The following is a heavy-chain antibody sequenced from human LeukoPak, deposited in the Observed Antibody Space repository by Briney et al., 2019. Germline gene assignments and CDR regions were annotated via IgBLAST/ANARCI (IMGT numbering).Heavy chain of an antibody. D-gene: IGHD6-13*01. CDR3: ARDGSYSSSWYAY. CDR2: ISYDGSNK. Sequence: GGSLRLSCAASGFTFSSYAMHWVRQAPGKGLGWVAVISYDGSNKYYADSVKGRFTISRDNSKNTLYLQMNSLRAEDTAVYYCARDGSYSSSWYAYWGQGTLVTVSS. CDR1: GFTFSSYA. J-gene: IGHJ4*02. V-gene: IGHV3-30-3*01.